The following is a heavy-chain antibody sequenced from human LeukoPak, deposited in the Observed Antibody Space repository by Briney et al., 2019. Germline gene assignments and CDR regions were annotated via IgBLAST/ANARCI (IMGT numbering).Heavy chain of an antibody. CDR1: GGSFSGYY. Sequence: PSETLSLTCAVYGGSFSGYYWSWIRQPPGKGLEWIGEINHSGSTNYNPSLKSRVTISVDTSKNQFSLKLSSVTAADTAVYYCAGRSTVVNYYYYYMDVWGKGTTVTISS. CDR2: INHSGST. V-gene: IGHV4-34*01. J-gene: IGHJ6*03. D-gene: IGHD4-23*01. CDR3: AGRSTVVNYYYYYMDV.